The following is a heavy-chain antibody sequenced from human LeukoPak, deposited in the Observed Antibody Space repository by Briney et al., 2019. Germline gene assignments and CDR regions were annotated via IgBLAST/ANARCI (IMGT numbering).Heavy chain of an antibody. Sequence: GGSLRLSCAASGFTVSSNYMSWVRQAPGKGLEWVSVIYSASSTYYADSVKGRFTSSRDNSKNTLYLQMNGLRAEDTAVYYCAREPSGTYWLDYWGQGTPVTVSS. J-gene: IGHJ4*02. CDR3: AREPSGTYWLDY. D-gene: IGHD1-26*01. CDR1: GFTVSSNY. CDR2: IYSASST. V-gene: IGHV3-66*02.